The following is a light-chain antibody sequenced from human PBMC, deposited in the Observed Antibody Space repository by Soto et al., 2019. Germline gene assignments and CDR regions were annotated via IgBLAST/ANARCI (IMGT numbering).Light chain of an antibody. Sequence: EIVMTQSPGTLSVSPGERATLSCRASQSLSSNLAWYQQKPGQAPRLIIYGASTRATGIPDRFSDSGSGTEFTLTISSLQSEDFAVYYCQQYNNWLPYTFGQGTKLEIK. CDR2: GAS. J-gene: IGKJ2*01. V-gene: IGKV3-15*01. CDR1: QSLSSN. CDR3: QQYNNWLPYT.